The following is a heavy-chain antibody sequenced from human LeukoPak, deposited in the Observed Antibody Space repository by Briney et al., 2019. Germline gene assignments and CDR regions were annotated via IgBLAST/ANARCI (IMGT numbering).Heavy chain of an antibody. Sequence: GGSLRLSCAASEFIFSNAWMNWVRQPPGKGLEWVGRIKSKRQGGTRDYAAPVKGRFSISRDDSQNTLYLQMNSLKTEDTAVYYCIPDVLDMITFGLDVWGQGTMVTVSS. CDR1: EFIFSNAW. CDR3: IPDVLDMITFGLDV. D-gene: IGHD3-16*01. CDR2: IKSKRQGGTR. J-gene: IGHJ3*01. V-gene: IGHV3-15*01.